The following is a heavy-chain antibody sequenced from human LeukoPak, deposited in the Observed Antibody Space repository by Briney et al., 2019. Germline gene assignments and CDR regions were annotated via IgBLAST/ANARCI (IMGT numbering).Heavy chain of an antibody. CDR2: ISGSGGST. CDR3: AKGPIVVVSLFDY. J-gene: IGHJ4*02. V-gene: IGHV3-23*01. CDR1: GFTFSSYG. Sequence: GGTLRLSCAASGFTFSSYGMSWVRQAPGKGLEWVSAISGSGGSTYYADSVKGRFTISRDNSKNTLYLQMNSLRAEDTAVYYCAKGPIVVVSLFDYWGQGTLVTVSS. D-gene: IGHD3-22*01.